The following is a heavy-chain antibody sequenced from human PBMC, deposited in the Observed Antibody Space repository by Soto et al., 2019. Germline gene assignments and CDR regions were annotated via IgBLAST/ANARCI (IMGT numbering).Heavy chain of an antibody. CDR3: ARGSPGPVDH. D-gene: IGHD3-10*01. J-gene: IGHJ4*02. CDR1: GYTFTNFH. Sequence: QVQLVQSGAEVRKPGASVKVSCKASGYTFTNFHFNWVRQATGQGLEWIGWMNPYSGDTGYAQNFQRRATMTRDTSINTAYMEMTSLTSDYTAVYYCARGSPGPVDHGGQGTPVTVSS. CDR2: MNPYSGDT. V-gene: IGHV1-8*02.